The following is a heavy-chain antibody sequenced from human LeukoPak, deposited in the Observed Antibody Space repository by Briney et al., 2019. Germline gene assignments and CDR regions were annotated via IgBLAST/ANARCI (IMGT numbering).Heavy chain of an antibody. CDR2: FSSSGDTI. D-gene: IGHD3-10*01. J-gene: IGHJ4*02. CDR1: GFTLSSYG. V-gene: IGHV3-48*03. Sequence: GGSLRLSCVASGFTLSSYGMKWVRQAPGKGLEWVSYFSSSGDTIYYADFVKGRFTISRDSAKNSLNLQMNSLRVEDTALYYCARMSRGSYFDDYWGQGTLVSVSS. CDR3: ARMSRGSYFDDY.